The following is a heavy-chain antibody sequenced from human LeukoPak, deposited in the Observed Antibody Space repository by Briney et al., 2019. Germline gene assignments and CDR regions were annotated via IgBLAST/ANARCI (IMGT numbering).Heavy chain of an antibody. CDR2: LYNSGST. CDR1: DDSINSGSFY. V-gene: IGHV4-39*01. D-gene: IGHD3-3*01. J-gene: IGHJ4*02. CDR3: ARHGLVFALDY. Sequence: SETLSLTCNVSDDSINSGSFYWGWIRQPPGKGLEWIGTLYNSGSTNYNPSLKSRVTISVDTSKNQFSLKLSSVTAADTAVYYCARHGLVFALDYWGQGTLVTVSS.